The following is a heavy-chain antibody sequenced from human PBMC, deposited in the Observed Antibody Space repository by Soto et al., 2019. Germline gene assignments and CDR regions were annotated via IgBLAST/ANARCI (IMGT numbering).Heavy chain of an antibody. Sequence: GSGPTLVNPTQTLTLTCTFSGFSLSTSGVGVGWIRQPPGKALEWLALIYWDDDKRYSPSLKSRLTITKDTSKNQVVLTMTNMDPVDTATYYCEQRRGLAAATNWFDPWGQGTLVTVSS. CDR1: GFSLSTSGVG. J-gene: IGHJ5*02. D-gene: IGHD6-13*01. CDR2: IYWDDDK. V-gene: IGHV2-5*02. CDR3: EQRRGLAAATNWFDP.